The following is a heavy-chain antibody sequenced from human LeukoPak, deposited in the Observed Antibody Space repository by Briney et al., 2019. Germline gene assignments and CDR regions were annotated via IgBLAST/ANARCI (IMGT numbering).Heavy chain of an antibody. D-gene: IGHD6-13*01. V-gene: IGHV3-23*01. Sequence: GGSLRLSCAASGFTFSSYAMSWVRQAPGKGLEGVSAISGSGGSTYYADSVKGRFTISRDNSKNTLYLQMNGLRAEDTAVYYCAKEGIAAAGKRPRFDPWGQGTLVTVSS. CDR1: GFTFSSYA. CDR3: AKEGIAAAGKRPRFDP. J-gene: IGHJ5*02. CDR2: ISGSGGST.